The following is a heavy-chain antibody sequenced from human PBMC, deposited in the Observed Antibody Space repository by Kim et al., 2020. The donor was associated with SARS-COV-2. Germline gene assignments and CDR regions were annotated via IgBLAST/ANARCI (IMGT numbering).Heavy chain of an antibody. CDR2: ISGSGGST. CDR1: GFTFSSYA. Sequence: GGSLRLSCAASGFTFSSYAMSWVRQAPGKGLEWVSAISGSGGSTYYADSVKGRFTISRDNSKNTLYLQMNSLRAEDTAVYYCAKLVVVTARGIDAFDIWGQGTMVTVSS. CDR3: AKLVVVTARGIDAFDI. D-gene: IGHD2-21*02. J-gene: IGHJ3*02. V-gene: IGHV3-23*01.